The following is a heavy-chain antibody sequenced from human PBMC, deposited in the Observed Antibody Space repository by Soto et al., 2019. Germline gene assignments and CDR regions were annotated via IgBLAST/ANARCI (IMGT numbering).Heavy chain of an antibody. CDR1: GYTFTSYA. CDR3: ARVSLAAPDYYFDY. J-gene: IGHJ4*02. Sequence: ASVKVSCKASGYTFTSYAMHWVRQAPGQRLEWMGWINAGNGNTKYSQKFQGRVTITRDTSASTAYMELSSLRSEDTAVYYCARVSLAAPDYYFDYWGQGTLVTVSS. D-gene: IGHD6-13*01. CDR2: INAGNGNT. V-gene: IGHV1-3*01.